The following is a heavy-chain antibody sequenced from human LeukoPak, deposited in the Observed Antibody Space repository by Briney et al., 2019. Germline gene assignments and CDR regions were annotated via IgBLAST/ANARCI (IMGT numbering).Heavy chain of an antibody. V-gene: IGHV4-39*01. CDR2: IYYTGRT. D-gene: IGHD6-13*01. CDR1: GGSISSSSHS. CDR3: AQSLGSSNWIGNWFDP. J-gene: IGHJ5*02. Sequence: SETLSLTCTVSGGSISSSSHSWGWIRQPPGKGLEGTGSIYYTGRTYYNPSLKSRVTISVDTSKNQFSLKLSSVTAADTAVYYCAQSLGSSNWIGNWFDPWGQGALVTVSS.